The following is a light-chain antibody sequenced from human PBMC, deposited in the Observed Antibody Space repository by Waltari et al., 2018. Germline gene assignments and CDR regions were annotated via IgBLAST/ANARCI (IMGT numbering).Light chain of an antibody. CDR1: ELGDRY. J-gene: IGLJ2*01. CDR3: QAWDTNFVV. V-gene: IGLV3-1*01. Sequence: SYDLTQPPSVSVSPGQTASITCAGDELGDRYVSWYQQKPGQSPVLIIYQHTKRPSGIPARFSGSNSGNTATLTIIGTQATDEADYYCQAWDTNFVVFGGGTKLTVL. CDR2: QHT.